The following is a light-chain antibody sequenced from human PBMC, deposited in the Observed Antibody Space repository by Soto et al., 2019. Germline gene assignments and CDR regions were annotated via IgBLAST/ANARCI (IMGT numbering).Light chain of an antibody. V-gene: IGKV3D-15*01. Sequence: EMIMTQSPATLSLSPGERATLSCRASQSVSNHVAWYQQKNGQAPRLLIYHTSIRATGIPAKFSGSGSGTEFILSISSLQSEDFAVYYCQEYKPWPSSTTFGQGTRLEIK. CDR3: QEYKPWPSSTT. CDR2: HTS. CDR1: QSVSNH. J-gene: IGKJ5*01.